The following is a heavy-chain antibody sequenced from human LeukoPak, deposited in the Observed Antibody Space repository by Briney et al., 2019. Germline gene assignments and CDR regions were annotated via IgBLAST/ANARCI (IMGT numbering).Heavy chain of an antibody. CDR3: ARVPPRREYFDL. Sequence: GGSLRLSCAASGFTFSSYGMHWVRQAPGKGLEWVAVIWYDGSNKYYGDSVKGRFTISRDNSKNTLYLQMNSLRAEDTAVYYCARVPPRREYFDLWGRGTLVTVSS. V-gene: IGHV3-33*01. CDR2: IWYDGSNK. CDR1: GFTFSSYG. J-gene: IGHJ2*01.